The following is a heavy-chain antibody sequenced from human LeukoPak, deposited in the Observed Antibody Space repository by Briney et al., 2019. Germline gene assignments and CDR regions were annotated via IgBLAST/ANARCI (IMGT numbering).Heavy chain of an antibody. V-gene: IGHV3-43*02. CDR3: ASAAWGSSWPYYYYGMDV. J-gene: IGHJ6*02. CDR2: ISGDGGST. D-gene: IGHD6-13*01. CDR1: GFTFDDYA. Sequence: GGSLRLSCAASGFTFDDYAMHWVRQAPGKGLEWVSLISGDGGSTYYADSVKGRFTISRDNSKNTLYLQMNSLRAEDTAVYYCASAAWGSSWPYYYYGMDVWGQGTTVTVSS.